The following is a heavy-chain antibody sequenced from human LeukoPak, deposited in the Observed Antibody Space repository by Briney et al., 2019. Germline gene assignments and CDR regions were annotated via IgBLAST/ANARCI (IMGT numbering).Heavy chain of an antibody. D-gene: IGHD2-8*01. CDR1: GFSFSTYW. CDR2: ITQDGSEK. V-gene: IGHV3-7*04. CDR3: ARDRWGLLGGDF. Sequence: GGSLRLSCAASGFSFSTYWMSWVRQAPGKGLEWVASITQDGSEKYYVDSVKGRFTISRDNAKISLYLQMNSLRAEDTAVYYCARDRWGLLGGDFWGQGTLVTVSS. J-gene: IGHJ4*02.